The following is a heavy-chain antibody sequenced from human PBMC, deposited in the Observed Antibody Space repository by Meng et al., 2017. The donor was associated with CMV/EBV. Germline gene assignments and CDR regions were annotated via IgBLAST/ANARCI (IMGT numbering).Heavy chain of an antibody. CDR3: AKATSRTIFRYYFDY. D-gene: IGHD3-3*01. Sequence: GGSLRLSCAASGFTFSSYAMSWVRQAPGKGLEWVSAISGSGGSTYYADSVKGRFTISRENSKNTLYLQMNSLRAEDTAVYYCAKATSRTIFRYYFDYWDQGTLVTVSS. J-gene: IGHJ4*02. V-gene: IGHV3-23*01. CDR1: GFTFSSYA. CDR2: ISGSGGST.